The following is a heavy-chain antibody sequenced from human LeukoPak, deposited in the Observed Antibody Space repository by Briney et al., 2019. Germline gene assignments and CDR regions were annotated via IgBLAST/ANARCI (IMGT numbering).Heavy chain of an antibody. Sequence: ASVKVSCKASGYTFTSYDINWVRQATGQGLEWMGWMNPNSGNTGYAQKFQGRVTMTRNTSISTAYTELSSLRSEDTAVYYCARGLELLENWFDPWGQGTLVTVSS. CDR3: ARGLELLENWFDP. D-gene: IGHD1-7*01. V-gene: IGHV1-8*01. J-gene: IGHJ5*02. CDR2: MNPNSGNT. CDR1: GYTFTSYD.